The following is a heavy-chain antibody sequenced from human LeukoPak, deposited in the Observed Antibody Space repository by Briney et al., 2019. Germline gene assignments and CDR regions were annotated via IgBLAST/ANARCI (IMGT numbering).Heavy chain of an antibody. CDR1: GFTFSSYG. Sequence: GGSLRLSCAASGFTFSSYGMHWVRQAPGKGLEWVAFIRYDGSNKYYADSVKGRFTISRDNSKNTQYLQMNSLRAEDTAVYYCAKVPDGQYYFDYWGQGTLVTVSS. CDR3: AKVPDGQYYFDY. J-gene: IGHJ4*02. D-gene: IGHD1-14*01. V-gene: IGHV3-30*02. CDR2: IRYDGSNK.